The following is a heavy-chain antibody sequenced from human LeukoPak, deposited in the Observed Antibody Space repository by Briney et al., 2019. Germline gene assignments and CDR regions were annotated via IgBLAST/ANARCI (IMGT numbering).Heavy chain of an antibody. J-gene: IGHJ6*03. V-gene: IGHV1-24*01. CDR3: ATDLCSSTSCRGNYYYYMDV. CDR1: GYTLTELS. Sequence: ASVKVSCKVSGYTLTELSMHWVRQAPGKGPEWMGGFDPEDGETIYAQKFQGRVTMTEDTSTDTAYMELSSLRSEDTAVYYCATDLCSSTSCRGNYYYYMDVWGKGTTVTVSS. CDR2: FDPEDGET. D-gene: IGHD2-2*01.